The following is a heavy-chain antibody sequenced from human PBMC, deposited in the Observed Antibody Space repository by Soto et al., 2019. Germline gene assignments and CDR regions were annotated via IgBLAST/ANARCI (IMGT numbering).Heavy chain of an antibody. V-gene: IGHV3-53*01. D-gene: IGHD2-2*01. J-gene: IGHJ6*02. CDR1: GFTVSSNY. CDR3: ARGGYQLLPYYYYGMDV. CDR2: IYSSGST. Sequence: PGGSLRLSCAASGFTVSSNYMSWVRQAPGKGLEWVSVIYSSGSTYYADSVKGRFTISRDNSKNTLYLQMNSLRAEDTAVYYCARGGYQLLPYYYYGMDVWGQGTTVTVSS.